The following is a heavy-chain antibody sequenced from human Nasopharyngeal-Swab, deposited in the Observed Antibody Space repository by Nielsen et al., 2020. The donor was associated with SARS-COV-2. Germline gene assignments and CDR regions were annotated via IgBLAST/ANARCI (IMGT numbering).Heavy chain of an antibody. V-gene: IGHV4-59*01. CDR3: ARGGSGWSTAFDY. CDR2: IYYSGST. D-gene: IGHD6-19*01. Sequence: WIGQPPGKGLEWIGYIYYSGSTNYNPSLKSRVTISVDTSKNQFSLKLSSVTAADTAVYYCARGGSGWSTAFDYWGQGTLVTVSS. J-gene: IGHJ4*02.